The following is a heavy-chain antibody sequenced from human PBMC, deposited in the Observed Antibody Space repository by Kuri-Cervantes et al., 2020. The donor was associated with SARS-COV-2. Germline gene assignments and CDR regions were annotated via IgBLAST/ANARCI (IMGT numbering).Heavy chain of an antibody. V-gene: IGHV4-59*01. CDR2: IYYSGST. CDR3: TRAAAGTRFGFGDAFDI. J-gene: IGHJ3*02. Sequence: ESLKISCTVSGGAISSYYWSWVRQPPGKALEWIGYIYYSGSTNYNSSLKSRVTISVDTSKNQFSLKLSSVTAADTAVYYCTRAAAGTRFGFGDAFDIWGQGTTVTVSS. CDR1: GGAISSYY. D-gene: IGHD6-13*01.